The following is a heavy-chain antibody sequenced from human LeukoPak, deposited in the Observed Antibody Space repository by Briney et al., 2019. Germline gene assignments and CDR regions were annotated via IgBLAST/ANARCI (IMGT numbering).Heavy chain of an antibody. V-gene: IGHV3-30-3*01. Sequence: GGSLRLSCAPSGFTFCSYAMHCVRQAPGKGLEGVAGITYDGSNKYYADSVKGGFTISRDNSKNTLYLQMNSLRAEDTAVYYCARDRVFENYYGSGSYLDYWGQGTLVTVSS. CDR1: GFTFCSYA. CDR3: ARDRVFENYYGSGSYLDY. D-gene: IGHD3-10*01. J-gene: IGHJ4*02. CDR2: ITYDGSNK.